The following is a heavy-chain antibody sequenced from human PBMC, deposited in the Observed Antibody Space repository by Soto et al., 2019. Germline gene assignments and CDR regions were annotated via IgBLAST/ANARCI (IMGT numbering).Heavy chain of an antibody. V-gene: IGHV4-4*02. J-gene: IGHJ6*02. D-gene: IGHD3-3*01. Sequence: SETLSLTCAVSGGSISSSNWWSWVRQPPGKGLEWIGEIYHSGSTNYNPSLKSRVTISVDTSKNQFSLKLSSVTAADTAVYYCAREGIFGVVSADYYYGMDVWGQGTTVTVSS. CDR1: GGSISSSNW. CDR2: IYHSGST. CDR3: AREGIFGVVSADYYYGMDV.